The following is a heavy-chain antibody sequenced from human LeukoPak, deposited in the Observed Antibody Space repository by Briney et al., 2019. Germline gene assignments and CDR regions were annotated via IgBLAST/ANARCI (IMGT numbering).Heavy chain of an antibody. CDR2: INPNSGGT. D-gene: IGHD3-16*02. CDR3: ARLLRLGELSLLDY. CDR1: GYTFTGYY. Sequence: ASVKVSCKASGYTFTGYYMHWVRQAPGQGLEWMGWINPNSGGTNYAQKFQGRVTMTTDTSTSTAYMELRSLRSDDTAVYYCARLLRLGELSLLDYWGQGTLVTVSS. J-gene: IGHJ4*02. V-gene: IGHV1-2*02.